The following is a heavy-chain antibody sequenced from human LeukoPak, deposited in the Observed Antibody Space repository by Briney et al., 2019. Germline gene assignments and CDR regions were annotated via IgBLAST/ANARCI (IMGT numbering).Heavy chain of an antibody. CDR3: ARVSLGYCNVRSCYSGPFDY. J-gene: IGHJ4*02. D-gene: IGHD2-15*01. CDR2: NIPIFGTA. Sequence: SVKVSCKASGGTFSSSAIGWVRQAPGQGLEWMGGNIPIFGTANYAQKFQGRVTITTDESTSTAYMELSSLRSEDTAVYYCARVSLGYCNVRSCYSGPFDYWGQGTLVTVSS. CDR1: GGTFSSSA. V-gene: IGHV1-69*05.